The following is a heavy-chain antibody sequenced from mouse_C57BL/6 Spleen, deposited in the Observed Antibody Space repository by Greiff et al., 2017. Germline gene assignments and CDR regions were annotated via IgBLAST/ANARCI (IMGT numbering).Heavy chain of an antibody. J-gene: IGHJ2*01. CDR2: ISSGSSTI. Sequence: DVQLQESGGGLVKPGGSLKLSCAASGFTFSDYGMHWVRQAPEKGLEWVAYISSGSSTIYYADTVKGRFTISRDNAKNTLFLQMTSLRSEDTAMYYCARSPIYYYGSSYGVDYWGQGTTLTVSS. D-gene: IGHD1-1*01. CDR1: GFTFSDYG. V-gene: IGHV5-17*01. CDR3: ARSPIYYYGSSYGVDY.